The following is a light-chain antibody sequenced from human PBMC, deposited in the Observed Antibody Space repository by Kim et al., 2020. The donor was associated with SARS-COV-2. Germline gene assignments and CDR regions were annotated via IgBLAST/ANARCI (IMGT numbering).Light chain of an antibody. CDR1: QGINRD. J-gene: IGKJ1*01. CDR3: QKYNSAPWT. Sequence: DIQMTQSPSSLSASVGDGVTITCRASQGINRDLAWYQQRPGKVPKVLIYGASTLQSGVPSRFSGCGSGTDFTLTISGLQPEDVATYYCQKYNSAPWTFGQGTKVDIK. CDR2: GAS. V-gene: IGKV1-27*01.